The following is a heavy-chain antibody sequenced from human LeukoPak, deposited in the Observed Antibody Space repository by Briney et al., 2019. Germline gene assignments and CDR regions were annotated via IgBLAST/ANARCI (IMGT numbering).Heavy chain of an antibody. D-gene: IGHD4-11*01. CDR2: INPNSGGT. CDR3: AKVGVTLTVYYFDY. CDR1: GYSFTAYY. J-gene: IGHJ4*02. V-gene: IGHV1-2*02. Sequence: ASVKVSCKASGYSFTAYYMHWVRQAPGQGLEWMGWINPNSGGTNYAQKFQGRVTMTRDTSITTAYMEMSRLRSDDTALYYCAKVGVTLTVYYFDYWGQGTLITVSS.